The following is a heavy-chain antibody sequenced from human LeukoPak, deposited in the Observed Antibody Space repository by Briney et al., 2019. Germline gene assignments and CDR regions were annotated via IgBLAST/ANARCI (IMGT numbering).Heavy chain of an antibody. J-gene: IGHJ4*02. CDR2: MNPNSGNT. V-gene: IGHV1-8*01. Sequence: ASVKVSCKASGYTFTSYDINWVRQATGQGLEWMGWMNPNSGNTGYAQKFQGRVTMTRNTSISTAYMELSSLRSEDTAVYYCARRLGYGSDGSCYSLNYWGQGTLVTVSS. CDR1: GYTFTSYD. D-gene: IGHD2-15*01. CDR3: ARRLGYGSDGSCYSLNY.